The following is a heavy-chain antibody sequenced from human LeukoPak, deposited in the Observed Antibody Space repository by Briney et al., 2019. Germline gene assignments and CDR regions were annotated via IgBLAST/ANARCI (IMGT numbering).Heavy chain of an antibody. D-gene: IGHD5-18*01. CDR1: DTFTTYG. CDR2: ISAYNGNT. CDR3: ARDYLREYSYGYVGSGNDY. V-gene: IGHV1-18*01. J-gene: IGHJ4*02. Sequence: GASVKVSCKASDTFTTYGISWVRQAPGPGLEWMGWISAYNGNTNYAQKLQGRVTMTTDTSTSTAYMELRSLRSDDTAVYYCARDYLREYSYGYVGSGNDYWGRGTLVTVSS.